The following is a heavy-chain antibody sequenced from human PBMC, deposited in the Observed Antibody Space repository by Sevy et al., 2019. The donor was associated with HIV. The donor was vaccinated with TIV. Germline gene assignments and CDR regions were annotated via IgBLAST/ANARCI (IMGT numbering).Heavy chain of an antibody. CDR2: INPNSGST. Sequence: ASVKVSCKASRYTFTGHYMHWVRQAPGQGLEWMGWINPNSGSTDYAQKFQGRVTLTRDTSISTAYLELSRLTSDDTAVYYCARVFPYCSGGSCYSPYDAFDIWGQGTMVTVSS. CDR3: ARVFPYCSGGSCYSPYDAFDI. D-gene: IGHD2-15*01. J-gene: IGHJ3*02. V-gene: IGHV1-2*02. CDR1: RYTFTGHY.